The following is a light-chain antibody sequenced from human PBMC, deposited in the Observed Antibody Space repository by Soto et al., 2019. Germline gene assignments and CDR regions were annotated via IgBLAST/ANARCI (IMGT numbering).Light chain of an antibody. V-gene: IGKV3-20*01. CDR3: QQYGSSPPLT. CDR1: QSVSSSY. J-gene: IGKJ4*02. CDR2: GAS. Sequence: EIVLTQSPGTLSLSPGERATLSCRASQSVSSSYLAWYQQKPGQAPRLLIYGASSRATGIPDRFSGSGSGTDFTLTISRLEPEDFAVYYCQQYGSSPPLTFGGGTNGEIK.